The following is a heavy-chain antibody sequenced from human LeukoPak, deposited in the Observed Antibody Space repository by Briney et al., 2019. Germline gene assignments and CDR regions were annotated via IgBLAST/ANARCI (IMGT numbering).Heavy chain of an antibody. V-gene: IGHV3-7*03. CDR2: IKTDGSDK. J-gene: IGHJ4*02. Sequence: GGSLRLSCAASGFTYTTYWMSWVRQAPGKGLEWVANIKTDGSDKNYVDSVKGRFTISRDNAKNSVYLQMNGLRAEDTAVYYCARGEDGGAVAGRGGVDYWGQGTLVTVSS. CDR1: GFTYTTYW. CDR3: ARGEDGGAVAGRGGVDY. D-gene: IGHD6-19*01.